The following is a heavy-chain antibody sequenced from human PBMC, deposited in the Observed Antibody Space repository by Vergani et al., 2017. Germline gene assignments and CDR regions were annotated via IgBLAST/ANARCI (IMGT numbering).Heavy chain of an antibody. CDR1: GFTFSSYA. V-gene: IGHV3-23*03. CDR3: AAKEIAAMYYYYYYMDV. J-gene: IGHJ6*03. Sequence: EVQLLESGGGLVQPGGSLRLSCAASGFTFSSYAMSWVRQAPGKGLEWVSVIYSGGSSTYYADSVKGRFTISRDNSKNTLYLQMNSLRAEDTAVYYCAAKEIAAMYYYYYYMDVWGKGTTVTVSS. D-gene: IGHD6-25*01. CDR2: IYSGGSST.